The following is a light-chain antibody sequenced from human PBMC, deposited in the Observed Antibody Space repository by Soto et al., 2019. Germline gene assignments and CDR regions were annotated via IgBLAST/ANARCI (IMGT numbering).Light chain of an antibody. CDR1: SSDVGANIF. V-gene: IGLV2-14*01. J-gene: IGLJ1*01. CDR3: SSFTTDSTYV. CDR2: TVS. Sequence: QSVLTQPASVSGSPGQSITISCTGTSSDVGANIFVSWYQQHPGKVPKLMIYTVSSRPSGVSQRFSGSKSGNTASLTISGLQAEDEADYYCSSFTTDSTYVFGNGTKVTVL.